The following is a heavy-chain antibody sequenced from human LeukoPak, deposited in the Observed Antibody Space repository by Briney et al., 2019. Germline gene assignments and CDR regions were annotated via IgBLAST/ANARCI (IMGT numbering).Heavy chain of an antibody. J-gene: IGHJ4*02. Sequence: EASVKVSCKASGYTFTGYYMHWVRQAPGQGLEWMGGITPIFGTANYLQKFQGRVTITADESTRTAYMELSRLRSEDTAIYYCARASSDDTAMATPFAYWGQGTLVTVSS. V-gene: IGHV1-69*13. CDR3: ARASSDDTAMATPFAY. CDR2: ITPIFGTA. CDR1: GYTFTGYY. D-gene: IGHD5-18*01.